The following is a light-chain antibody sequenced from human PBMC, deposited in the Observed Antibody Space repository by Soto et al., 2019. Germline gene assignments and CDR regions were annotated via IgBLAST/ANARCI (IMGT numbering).Light chain of an antibody. J-gene: IGKJ4*01. V-gene: IGKV1-8*01. Sequence: AIRMTQSPSSLSASTGDRVTITCRASQGISSYLAWYQQKPGKAPKLLIYAASTLQSGVPSRFSGSGSGTDFTLTISCLQSEVFATYYCQQYYSYPLTFRGGTKVEIK. CDR1: QGISSY. CDR2: AAS. CDR3: QQYYSYPLT.